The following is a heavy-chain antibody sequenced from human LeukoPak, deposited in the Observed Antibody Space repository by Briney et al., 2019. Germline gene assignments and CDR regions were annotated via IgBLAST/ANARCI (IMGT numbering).Heavy chain of an antibody. J-gene: IGHJ6*02. D-gene: IGHD3-3*01. CDR1: GYTFTSYG. Sequence: ASVNVSCKASGYTFTSYGISWVRQAPGQGLEWMGWISAYNGNTNYAQKLQGRVTMTTDTSTSTAYMELRSLRSDDTAVYYCARGEGPNYDFWSGFTRHNYNYYGMDVWGQGTTVTVSS. CDR2: ISAYNGNT. V-gene: IGHV1-18*01. CDR3: ARGEGPNYDFWSGFTRHNYNYYGMDV.